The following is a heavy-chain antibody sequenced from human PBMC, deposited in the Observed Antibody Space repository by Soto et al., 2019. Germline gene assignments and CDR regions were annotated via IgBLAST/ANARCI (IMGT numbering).Heavy chain of an antibody. CDR3: ARGSASGYYDSSGYYYFDY. D-gene: IGHD3-22*01. J-gene: IGHJ4*02. CDR2: IYHSGST. CDR1: GGSISSGGYS. V-gene: IGHV4-30-2*01. Sequence: QLQLQESGSGLVKPSQTLSPTCAVSGGSISSGGYSWSWIRQPPGKGLEWIGYIYHSGSTYYNPSLKSRVTISVDRSKNQFSLKLSSVTAADTAVYYCARGSASGYYDSSGYYYFDYWGQGTLVTVSS.